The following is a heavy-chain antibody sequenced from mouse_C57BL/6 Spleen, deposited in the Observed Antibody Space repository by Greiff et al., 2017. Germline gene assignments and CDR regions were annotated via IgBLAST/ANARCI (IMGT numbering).Heavy chain of an antibody. CDR1: GYTFTTYP. J-gene: IGHJ4*01. Sequence: QVQLKESGAELVKPGASVKMSCKASGYTFTTYPIEWMKQNHGKSLEWIGNFHPYNDDTKYNEKFKGKATLTVEKSSSTVYLELSRLTSDDSAVYYCARRGDDYDVNAMDYWGQGTSVTVSS. CDR2: FHPYNDDT. CDR3: ARRGDDYDVNAMDY. V-gene: IGHV1-47*01. D-gene: IGHD2-4*01.